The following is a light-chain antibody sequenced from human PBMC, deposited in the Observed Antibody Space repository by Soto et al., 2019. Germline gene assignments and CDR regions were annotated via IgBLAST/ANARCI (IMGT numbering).Light chain of an antibody. CDR1: QSVSSN. CDR2: GAS. CDR3: QQDNNWPFWT. J-gene: IGKJ1*01. V-gene: IGKV3-15*01. Sequence: EIVMTQSTATLSVSPGERATLSCRASQSVSSNLAWYQQKPGQAPRLLIYGASTRATGIPARFSGSGSGTEFTLTISSLQSEDCAVYYWQQDNNWPFWTFGQGNKVEIK.